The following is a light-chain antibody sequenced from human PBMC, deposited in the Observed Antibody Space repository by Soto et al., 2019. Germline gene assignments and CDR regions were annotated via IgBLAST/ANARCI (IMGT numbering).Light chain of an antibody. CDR3: QQYHSYPYT. J-gene: IGKJ2*01. CDR2: KAS. V-gene: IGKV1-5*03. CDR1: QSISSW. Sequence: DIQMTQSPSTLSASVGDRVTITCRASQSISSWLAWYQQKPGKAPKLLIYKASSLESGVLSRFSGSGSGTEFTLTISSLQHDDFATYYCQQYHSYPYTFGQGTKLEIK.